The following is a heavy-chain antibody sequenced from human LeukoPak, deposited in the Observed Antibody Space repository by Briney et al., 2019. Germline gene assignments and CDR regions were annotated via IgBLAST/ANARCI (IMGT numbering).Heavy chain of an antibody. CDR3: ARAVSGRFDY. D-gene: IGHD6-19*01. CDR2: IYYSGST. CDR1: GGSMSAYH. V-gene: IGHV4-59*08. J-gene: IGHJ4*02. Sequence: SETLSLTCTVSGGSMSAYHWGWIRQPPGKGLEWTGYIYYSGSTNYNPSLNSRVTISVDTSKNQFSLRLSSVTAADTAIYYCARAVSGRFDYWGQGTLVTVSS.